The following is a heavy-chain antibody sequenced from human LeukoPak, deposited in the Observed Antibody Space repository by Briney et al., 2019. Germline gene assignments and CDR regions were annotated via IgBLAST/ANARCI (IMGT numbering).Heavy chain of an antibody. V-gene: IGHV3-30*01. CDR3: ARHRGGVYYYGSGSYYQLDGMDV. J-gene: IGHJ6*02. D-gene: IGHD3-10*01. CDR1: GFTFSSYA. CDR2: ISYDGSNK. Sequence: GRSQRLSCAASGFTFSSYAMHWVRQAPGKGLEWVAVISYDGSNKYYADSVKGRFTISRDNSKNTLYLQMNSLRAEDTAVYYCARHRGGVYYYGSGSYYQLDGMDVWGQGTTVTVSS.